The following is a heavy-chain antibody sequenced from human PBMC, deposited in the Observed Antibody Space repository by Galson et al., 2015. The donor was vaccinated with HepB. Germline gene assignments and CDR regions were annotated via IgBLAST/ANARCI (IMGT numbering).Heavy chain of an antibody. CDR1: GFIFNNYR. CDR2: ISRNSYAI. J-gene: IGHJ3*02. V-gene: IGHV3-48*02. D-gene: IGHD3-22*01. Sequence: SLRLSCAASGFIFNNYRMNWVRQAPGKGLEWVSYISRNSYAIYYADSVKGRFTMSRDNAKNSLYLQMNSLRDEDTAVYYCARDSDYYDSSGHHQNAFDIWGQGTMVTVSS. CDR3: ARDSDYYDSSGHHQNAFDI.